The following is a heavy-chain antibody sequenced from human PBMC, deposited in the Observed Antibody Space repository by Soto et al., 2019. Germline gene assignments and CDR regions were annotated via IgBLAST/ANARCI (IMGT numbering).Heavy chain of an antibody. J-gene: IGHJ4*02. V-gene: IGHV3-53*01. Sequence: PGGSLRLSCAAAGFSVSTSHISWVRQAPGKGLEWVSVIYSGGATHYAVSVKGRLIISRDKSKNTVDLQMNSLKTDDTAVYYCASRARISMIVDYWGQGTLVTVSS. CDR2: IYSGGAT. D-gene: IGHD3-22*01. CDR3: ASRARISMIVDY. CDR1: GFSVSTSH.